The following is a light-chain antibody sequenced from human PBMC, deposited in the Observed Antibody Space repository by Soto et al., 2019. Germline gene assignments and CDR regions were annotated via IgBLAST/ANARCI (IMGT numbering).Light chain of an antibody. CDR2: AAS. CDR3: QQYNSYS. J-gene: IGKJ1*01. V-gene: IGKV1-16*01. CDR1: QTISNY. Sequence: DIQMTQSPSSLSASVGDRVTITCRASQTISNYLNWYQQKSGKAPKVLIYAASSLQSGVPSRLSGSGSETEFTLTISSLQPDDFATYYCQQYNSYSFGQGTKVDIK.